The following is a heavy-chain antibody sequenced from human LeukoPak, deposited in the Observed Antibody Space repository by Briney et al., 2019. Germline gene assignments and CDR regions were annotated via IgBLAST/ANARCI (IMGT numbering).Heavy chain of an antibody. V-gene: IGHV1-24*01. CDR3: ATDQGGSLGYWYFDL. J-gene: IGHJ2*01. CDR2: FDPEDGET. CDR1: GCTLTELS. D-gene: IGHD1-26*01. Sequence: ASVKVSCKVSGCTLTELSMHWVRQAPGKGLEWMGGFDPEDGETIYAQKFQGRVTMTEDTSTDTAYMELSSLRSEDTAVYYCATDQGGSLGYWYFDLWGRGTLATVSS.